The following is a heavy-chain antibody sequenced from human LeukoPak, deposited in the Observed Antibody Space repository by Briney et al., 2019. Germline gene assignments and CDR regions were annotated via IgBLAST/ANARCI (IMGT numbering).Heavy chain of an antibody. D-gene: IGHD1-26*01. V-gene: IGHV3-23*01. CDR2: ISGSGGST. CDR3: AKGIVLGAAYNWFDP. CDR1: GFTFSSYA. J-gene: IGHJ5*02. Sequence: GGSLRLSCVTSGFTFSSYAMSWVRQAPGKGLEWVSAISGSGGSTYYADSVKGRFTISRDNSKNTLYLQMNSLRAEDTAVYYCAKGIVLGAAYNWFDPWGQGTLVTVSS.